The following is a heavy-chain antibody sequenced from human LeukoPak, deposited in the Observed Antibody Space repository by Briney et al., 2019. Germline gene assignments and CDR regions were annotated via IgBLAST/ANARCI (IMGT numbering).Heavy chain of an antibody. J-gene: IGHJ4*02. CDR1: GFTFNSYS. Sequence: PGGSLRLSCAASGFTFNSYSMNWVCQAPGKGLEWVSYISSSSNTIYYADSVKGRFTISRDNAKNSLYLQMNSLRAEDTAVYYCAREFLGYWGQGTLVTVSS. V-gene: IGHV3-48*01. CDR2: ISSSSNTI. D-gene: IGHD3-16*01. CDR3: AREFLGY.